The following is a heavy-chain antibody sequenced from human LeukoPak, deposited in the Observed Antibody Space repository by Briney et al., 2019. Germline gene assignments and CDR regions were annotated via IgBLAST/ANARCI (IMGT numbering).Heavy chain of an antibody. CDR1: GFTFSTYW. CDR2: VSTDGSST. J-gene: IGHJ1*01. D-gene: IGHD2-21*02. V-gene: IGHV3-23*01. CDR3: AKVAYCGGVCPKYFQH. Sequence: PGGSLRLSCAASGFTFSTYWMNWVRQAPGKGLEWVSGVSTDGSSTYYADSVKGRFTISRDNSKNTLYLQMNSLRAEDTALYYCAKVAYCGGVCPKYFQHWGQGTLVTVSS.